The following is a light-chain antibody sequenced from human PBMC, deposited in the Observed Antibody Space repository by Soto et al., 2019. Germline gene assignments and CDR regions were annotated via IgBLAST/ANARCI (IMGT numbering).Light chain of an antibody. J-gene: IGLJ1*01. Sequence: QSVLTQPASVSGSPGQSITISCTGTSSDVGVYNYVSWYQQHPGKVPKLMIYDVSNRPSGVSNRFSGSKSGNTASLTISGLQAEDEADYYCSSYTSSSTPYVFGTGTKVPS. CDR3: SSYTSSSTPYV. CDR1: SSDVGVYNY. V-gene: IGLV2-14*01. CDR2: DVS.